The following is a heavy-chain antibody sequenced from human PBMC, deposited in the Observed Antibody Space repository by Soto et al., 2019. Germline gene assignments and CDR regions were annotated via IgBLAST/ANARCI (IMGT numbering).Heavy chain of an antibody. CDR2: IQSGGPT. CDR1: GFTVSSKY. J-gene: IGHJ4*02. D-gene: IGHD3-10*01. Sequence: GGSLRLSCAASGFTVSSKYMSWVRQAPGKGLEWVSLIQSGGPTYYADSVKGRFTISRDNSKNTLYLQMNSLRAEDTAVYYCAKPGRYLDYGPFDYWGQGTLVTVSS. V-gene: IGHV3-53*01. CDR3: AKPGRYLDYGPFDY.